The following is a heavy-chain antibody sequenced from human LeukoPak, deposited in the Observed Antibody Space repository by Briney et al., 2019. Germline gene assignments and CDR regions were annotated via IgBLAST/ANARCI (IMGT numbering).Heavy chain of an antibody. V-gene: IGHV1-2*02. Sequence: ASVKVSCKASGYTFTGYYMHWVRQAPGQGLEWMGWINPNSGGTNYAQKFQGRVTMTRDTSISTAYMEPSRLRSDDTAVYYCAPVLRYFDWLSFDPWGQGTLVTVSS. D-gene: IGHD3-9*01. J-gene: IGHJ5*02. CDR1: GYTFTGYY. CDR2: INPNSGGT. CDR3: APVLRYFDWLSFDP.